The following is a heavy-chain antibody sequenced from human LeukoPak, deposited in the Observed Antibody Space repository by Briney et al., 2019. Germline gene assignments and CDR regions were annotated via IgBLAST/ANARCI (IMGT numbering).Heavy chain of an antibody. CDR1: GDYITTTNYY. V-gene: IGHV4-39*01. CDR2: VFYSGTT. J-gene: IGHJ4*02. D-gene: IGHD3-9*01. Sequence: SETLSLTCNVSGDYITTTNYYWAWIRQPPGKGLEWIASVFYSGTTYYNPSLKSRVIISMDTSRKQISLRLSSVTATDTAIYYCARRSRLYKHKTTGYHDSWGQGTLVTVSS. CDR3: ARRSRLYKHKTTGYHDS.